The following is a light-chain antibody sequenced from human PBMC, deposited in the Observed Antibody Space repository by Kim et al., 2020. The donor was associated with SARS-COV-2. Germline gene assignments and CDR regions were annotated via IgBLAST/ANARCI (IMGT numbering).Light chain of an antibody. CDR3: QAWDRNTAF. Sequence: VSPEQTATISCSGANLGDKSSSWYQQRAGQSPILVIYQDTKRPSGIPERFSGSNSGNTATLTISETQAMDEADYHCQAWDRNTAFFGGGTQLTVL. CDR1: NLGDKS. J-gene: IGLJ2*01. CDR2: QDT. V-gene: IGLV3-1*01.